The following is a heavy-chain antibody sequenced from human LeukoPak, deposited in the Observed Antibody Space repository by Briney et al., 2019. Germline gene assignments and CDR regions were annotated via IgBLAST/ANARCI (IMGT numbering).Heavy chain of an antibody. CDR3: ARVSVVDAYFYFHGMDV. J-gene: IGHJ6*02. Sequence: ASVKVSCKASGGTFSSYAISWVRQAPGQGLEWMGGIIPIFGTANYAQKFQGRVTITADESTSTAYMELSSLRSEDTAVYYCARVSVVDAYFYFHGMDVWGQGTTVTVSS. CDR1: GGTFSSYA. CDR2: IIPIFGTA. V-gene: IGHV1-69*13. D-gene: IGHD3-10*01.